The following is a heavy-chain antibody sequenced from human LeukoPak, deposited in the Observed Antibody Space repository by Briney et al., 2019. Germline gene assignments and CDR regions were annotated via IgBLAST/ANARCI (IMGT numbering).Heavy chain of an antibody. CDR1: GYTFTSYG. V-gene: IGHV1-18*01. CDR2: ISAYNGNT. CDR3: ARARYSSGWAPNWFDP. Sequence: ASVKVSCKASGYTFTSYGISWVRQAPGQGLEWMGWISAYNGNTNYAQKLQGRVTMTTETSTSTAYMELRSLRSDDTAVYYCARARYSSGWAPNWFDPWGQGTLVTVSS. J-gene: IGHJ5*02. D-gene: IGHD6-19*01.